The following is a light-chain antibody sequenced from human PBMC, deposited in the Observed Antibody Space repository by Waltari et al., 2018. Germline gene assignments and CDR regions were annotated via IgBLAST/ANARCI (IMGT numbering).Light chain of an antibody. CDR1: QSLLHSNGYNY. V-gene: IGKV2-28*01. CDR3: MQSLRALWT. Sequence: DIVVTQSPLSLPVTPGEPASISCRSSQSLLHSNGYNYLDWYLQKQGQSPQLLIYLGSNRAAGVPDRFSGSGSGTYFTLKISRVEAEDVGVYYCMQSLRALWTFGQGTKVEIK. CDR2: LGS. J-gene: IGKJ1*01.